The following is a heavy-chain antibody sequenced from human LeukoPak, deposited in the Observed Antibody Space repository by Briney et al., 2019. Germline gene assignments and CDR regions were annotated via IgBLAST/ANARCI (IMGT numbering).Heavy chain of an antibody. J-gene: IGHJ4*02. D-gene: IGHD2-21*01. V-gene: IGHV3-7*01. CDR3: ARPRGCGTSRCNNFDY. Sequence: PGGSLRLSCAASGFTVSSNYMNWVRQAPGKGLEWVAKMDENGGEIFYVDSVKGRFTISRDNAKNSLFLQMNRLRAEDTAVYYCARPRGCGTSRCNNFDYWGQGTLVTVSS. CDR1: GFTVSSNY. CDR2: MDENGGEI.